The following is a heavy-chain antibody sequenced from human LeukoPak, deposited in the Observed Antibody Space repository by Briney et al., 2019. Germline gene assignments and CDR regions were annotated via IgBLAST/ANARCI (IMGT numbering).Heavy chain of an antibody. Sequence: KASETLSLTCTVSGDSISTYYWSWIRQPPGKGLEWIGCICNSGGTNYNPSLKSRVTISVDTSKNQFSLNLSSVTAADTAVYYCARRRAAAIDYWGQGTLVTVSS. D-gene: IGHD6-13*01. V-gene: IGHV4-4*09. CDR1: GDSISTYY. CDR3: ARRRAAAIDY. CDR2: ICNSGGT. J-gene: IGHJ4*02.